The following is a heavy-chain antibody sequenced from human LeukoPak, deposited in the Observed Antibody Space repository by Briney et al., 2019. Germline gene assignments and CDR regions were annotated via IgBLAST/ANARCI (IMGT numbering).Heavy chain of an antibody. CDR2: INPNSGVT. D-gene: IGHD3-22*01. J-gene: IGHJ3*02. Sequence: GASVKVSCKASGYTFTGYYMHWVRQAPGQGLEWMGWINPNSGVTNYAQKFQGRVTMARDTSISTAYMALSRLRSDDRGVYSCARATYYYDSSGCCWSAFLAFDIWGQGTMVTVSS. CDR1: GYTFTGYY. CDR3: ARATYYYDSSGCCWSAFLAFDI. V-gene: IGHV1-2*02.